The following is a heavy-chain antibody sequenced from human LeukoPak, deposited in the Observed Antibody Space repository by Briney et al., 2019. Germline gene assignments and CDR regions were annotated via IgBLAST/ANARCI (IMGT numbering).Heavy chain of an antibody. V-gene: IGHV3-30*18. D-gene: IGHD4-17*01. CDR3: AKPIMTTVTTLGLYFDY. J-gene: IGHJ4*02. CDR1: GFTFSNYG. Sequence: GGSLRLSCAASGFTFSNYGMHWVRQAPGKGLEWVAVISYDGSNRYYADSVKGRFTISRDNSKNTLYLQMNSLRAEDTAGYYCAKPIMTTVTTLGLYFDYWGQGALVTVSS. CDR2: ISYDGSNR.